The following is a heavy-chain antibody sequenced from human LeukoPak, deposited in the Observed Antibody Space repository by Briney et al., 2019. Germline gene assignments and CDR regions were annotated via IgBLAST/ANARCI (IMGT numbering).Heavy chain of an antibody. D-gene: IGHD3-10*01. J-gene: IGHJ4*02. Sequence: SETLPLTCTVSGGSISSGGFYWIWLRQPPGKGLEGIGYIYHSGSTYYNPSLKSRVTISVDRSKNQFSLKLSSVTAADTAVNYCARFVRHGSGSYYEKVDYWGQGTLVTVSS. V-gene: IGHV4-30-2*01. CDR3: ARFVRHGSGSYYEKVDY. CDR2: IYHSGST. CDR1: GGSISSGGFY.